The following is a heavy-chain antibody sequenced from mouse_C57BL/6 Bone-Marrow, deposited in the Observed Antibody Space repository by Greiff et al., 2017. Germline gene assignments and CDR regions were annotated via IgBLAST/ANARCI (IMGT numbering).Heavy chain of an antibody. D-gene: IGHD1-1*01. CDR2: IWSGGST. Sequence: VMLVESGPGLVQPSQSLSITCTVSGFSFTSYGVHWVRPSPGKGLEWLGVIWSGGSTDYNAAFISILSSSKDNSKSQVFVKMNSLQADDTAIYYCARGYYYGTPYYAMDYWGQGTSVTVSS. CDR3: ARGYYYGTPYYAMDY. V-gene: IGHV2-2*01. J-gene: IGHJ4*01. CDR1: GFSFTSYG.